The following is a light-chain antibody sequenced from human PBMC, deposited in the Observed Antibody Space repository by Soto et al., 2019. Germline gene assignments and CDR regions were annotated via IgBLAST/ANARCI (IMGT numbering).Light chain of an antibody. CDR1: SSDVGGYTS. CDR3: ISYTSDSTYV. J-gene: IGLJ1*01. CDR2: EVS. Sequence: QSALTQPPSLSGSPGQSITISCTGTSSDVGGYTSVSWYQQHPGKAPKLVIYEVSDRPSGVSSRFSGSKSGNTASLTISGLQAEDEADYYCISYTSDSTYVFGTGTKVTVL. V-gene: IGLV2-14*01.